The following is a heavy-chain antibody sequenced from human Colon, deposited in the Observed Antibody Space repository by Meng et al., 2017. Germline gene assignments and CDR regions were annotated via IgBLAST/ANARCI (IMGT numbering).Heavy chain of an antibody. CDR2: ITGSDTTR. Sequence: EVQLLESGGGLVQPGGSLRLPCAASGFIFSNDAMTWVRQAPGKGLEWASSITGSDTTRYYADSVKGRFAISRDNSKNTVYLQMNSLRAEDTAVYYCAALSWCGDNCFPGYWGQGTLVTVSS. CDR3: AALSWCGDNCFPGY. V-gene: IGHV3-23*01. CDR1: GFIFSNDA. D-gene: IGHD2-21*02. J-gene: IGHJ4*02.